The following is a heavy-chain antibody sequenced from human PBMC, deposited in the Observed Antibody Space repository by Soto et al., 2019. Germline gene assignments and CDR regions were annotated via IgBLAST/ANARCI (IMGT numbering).Heavy chain of an antibody. CDR2: IRGNGDPP. D-gene: IGHD5-12*01. J-gene: IGHJ4*02. CDR3: VKSRGGNNFDFFD. CDR1: GFTFSSYA. V-gene: IGHV3-64D*06. Sequence: GGSLRLSCSASGFTFSSYAMHWVRQAPGKGLEYVSGIRGNGDPPFYADSVKGRFTIPRDNSKNTLYLQMSSLSADDTAVYYCVKSRGGNNFDFFDWGQGALVTVSS.